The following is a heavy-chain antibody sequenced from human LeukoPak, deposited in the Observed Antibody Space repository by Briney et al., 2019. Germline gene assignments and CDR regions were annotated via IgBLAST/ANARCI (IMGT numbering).Heavy chain of an antibody. CDR3: AKDDYYYYGMDV. Sequence: GRSPRLSCAASGFTFDDYAMHWVRQAPGKGLEWVSGISWNSGSIGYADSVKGRFTISRDNAKNSLYLQMNSLRAEDTALYYCAKDDYYYYGMDVWGQGTTVTVSS. CDR1: GFTFDDYA. V-gene: IGHV3-9*01. CDR2: ISWNSGSI. J-gene: IGHJ6*02.